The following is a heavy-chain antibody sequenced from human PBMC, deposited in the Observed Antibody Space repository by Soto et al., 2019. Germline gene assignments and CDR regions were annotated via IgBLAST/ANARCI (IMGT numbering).Heavy chain of an antibody. D-gene: IGHD6-13*01. CDR2: ISYDGSNK. J-gene: IGHJ5*02. V-gene: IGHV3-30*18. Sequence: QVQLAESGGGVVQPGRSLRLSCAASGFTFSSYGMHWVRQAPGKGLEWVAVISYDGSNKYYADSVKGRFTISRDNSKNTLYLQMNSLRAEDTAVYYCAKDRGEYSSSWYGGNWFDPWGQGTLVTVSS. CDR3: AKDRGEYSSSWYGGNWFDP. CDR1: GFTFSSYG.